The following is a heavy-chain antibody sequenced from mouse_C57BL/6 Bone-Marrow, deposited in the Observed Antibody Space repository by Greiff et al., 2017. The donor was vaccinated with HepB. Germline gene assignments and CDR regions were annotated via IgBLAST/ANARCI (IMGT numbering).Heavy chain of an antibody. CDR2: IDPSDSYT. CDR3: ARSSYKGFAY. Sequence: QVHLKQPGAELVKPGASVKLSCKASGYPFTSYWMQWVKQRPGQGLEWIGEIDPSDSYTNYNQKFKGKATLTVDTSSSTAYMQLSSLTSEDSAVYYCARSSYKGFAYWGQGTLVTVSA. V-gene: IGHV1-50*01. CDR1: GYPFTSYW. J-gene: IGHJ3*01. D-gene: IGHD1-3*01.